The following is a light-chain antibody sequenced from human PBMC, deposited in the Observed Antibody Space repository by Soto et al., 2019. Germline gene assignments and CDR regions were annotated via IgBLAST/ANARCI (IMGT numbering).Light chain of an antibody. CDR1: QDISNS. J-gene: IGKJ4*01. V-gene: IGKV1-33*01. Sequence: DIQMTQSPSSLSASVRDRVTITCQASQDISNSLNWYQQKPGKAPKLLIYDASNLETGVPSRFSGSGSGTDFTFTISSLQPEDIATYYCQQYDNLPLTFGGGTKVDIK. CDR3: QQYDNLPLT. CDR2: DAS.